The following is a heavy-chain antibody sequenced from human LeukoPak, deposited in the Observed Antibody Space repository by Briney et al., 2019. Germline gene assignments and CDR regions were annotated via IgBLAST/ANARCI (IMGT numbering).Heavy chain of an antibody. Sequence: GGSLRLSCVASGFTFSDYGMHWVRQAPGKGLEWVAFIRNDGSIKYHVDSVRGRFTISRDNSKNTVNVQMNSLRAEDTAVYYCAKATSPVHSRNWFDSWGQGTLVTVSS. D-gene: IGHD6-13*01. CDR3: AKATSPVHSRNWFDS. V-gene: IGHV3-30*02. CDR1: GFTFSDYG. CDR2: IRNDGSIK. J-gene: IGHJ5*01.